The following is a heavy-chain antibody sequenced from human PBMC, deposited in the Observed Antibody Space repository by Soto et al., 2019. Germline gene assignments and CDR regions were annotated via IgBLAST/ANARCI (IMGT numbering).Heavy chain of an antibody. CDR2: INPHGGST. V-gene: IGHV1-46*01. D-gene: IGHD3-3*01. CDR3: ARSSGGNFGIIIEGSNWFDP. J-gene: IGHJ5*02. CDR1: GSNFMKYG. Sequence: VASVKVSCKGFGSNFMKYGINWVRQAPGQGLEWVGVINPHGGSTKYAQKFQGRVTMTRDTSRSTVYMELRGLRSDDTAIYYCARSSGGNFGIIIEGSNWFDPWVQGTVVTVSS.